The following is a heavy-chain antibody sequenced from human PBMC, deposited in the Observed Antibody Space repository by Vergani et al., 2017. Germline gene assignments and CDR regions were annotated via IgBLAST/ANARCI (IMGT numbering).Heavy chain of an antibody. V-gene: IGHV3-23*01. CDR1: GFTFSSYA. D-gene: IGHD6-13*01. J-gene: IGHJ4*02. Sequence: EVQLLESGGGLVQPGGSLRLSCAASGFTFSSYAMSWVRQAPGKGLEWVSAISGSGGSTYYTDSVKGRFTISRDNSKNTLYLQMNSLRAEDTAVYYCARDRYSSSWYPRSFDYWGQGTLVTVSS. CDR2: ISGSGGST. CDR3: ARDRYSSSWYPRSFDY.